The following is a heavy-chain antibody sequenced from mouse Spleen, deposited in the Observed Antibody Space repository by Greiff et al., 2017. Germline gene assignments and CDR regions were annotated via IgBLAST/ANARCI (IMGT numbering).Heavy chain of an antibody. Sequence: VQLQQSGPELVKPGASVKISCKASGYSFTDYNMNWVKQSNGKSLEWIGVINPNYGTTSYNQKFKGKATLTVDQSSSTAYMQLNSLTSEDSAVYYCAREDYYGSSAHWYFDVWGAGTTVTVSS. D-gene: IGHD1-1*01. CDR1: GYSFTDYN. CDR2: INPNYGTT. CDR3: AREDYYGSSAHWYFDV. J-gene: IGHJ1*01. V-gene: IGHV1-39*01.